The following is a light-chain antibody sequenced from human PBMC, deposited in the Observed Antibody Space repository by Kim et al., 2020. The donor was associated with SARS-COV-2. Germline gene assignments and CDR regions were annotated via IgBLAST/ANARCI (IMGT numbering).Light chain of an antibody. CDR3: QQRNSWPLT. V-gene: IGKV3-11*01. Sequence: EIVLTQSPAPLSLSPGDTATLSCRASQTVNYFLAWFQQRPGQAPRLLIYDASNRATGIPARFSGSGSGTAFTLTISGLEPDDFAVYYCQQRNSWPLTFGGGTKVEI. CDR2: DAS. J-gene: IGKJ4*01. CDR1: QTVNYF.